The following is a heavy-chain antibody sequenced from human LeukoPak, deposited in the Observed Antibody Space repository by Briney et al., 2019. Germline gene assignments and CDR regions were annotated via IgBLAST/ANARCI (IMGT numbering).Heavy chain of an antibody. Sequence: PSETLSLTCAVYGGSFSGYYWSWIRQPPGKGLEWIGEINHSGSTNYNPSLKSRVTISVDTSKNQFSLKLSSVTAADTAVYYCARRAPRTVLMVYAYYFDYWGQGTLVTVSS. V-gene: IGHV4-34*01. D-gene: IGHD2-8*01. J-gene: IGHJ4*02. CDR1: GGSFSGYY. CDR3: ARRAPRTVLMVYAYYFDY. CDR2: INHSGST.